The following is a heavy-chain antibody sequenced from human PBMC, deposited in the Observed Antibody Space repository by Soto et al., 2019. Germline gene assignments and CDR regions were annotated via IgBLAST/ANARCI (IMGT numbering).Heavy chain of an antibody. D-gene: IGHD2-2*01. V-gene: IGHV1-69*13. J-gene: IGHJ4*02. CDR3: AMAAIPPLSFDY. Sequence: SVKVSCKASGGTFSSYAISWVLQAPGQGLEWMGGIIPIFGTANYAQKFQGRVTITADESTSTAYMELSSLRSEDTAVYYCAMAAIPPLSFDYWGQGTLVTVPQ. CDR1: GGTFSSYA. CDR2: IIPIFGTA.